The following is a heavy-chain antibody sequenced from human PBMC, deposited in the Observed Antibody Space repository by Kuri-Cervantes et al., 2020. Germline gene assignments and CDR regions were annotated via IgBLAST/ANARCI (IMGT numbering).Heavy chain of an antibody. V-gene: IGHV4-34*01. CDR1: GGSFSGYY. CDR2: INHSGST. J-gene: IGHJ4*02. D-gene: IGHD5-24*01. CDR3: ARLVPSTNIDY. Sequence: SETLSLTCAVYGGSFSGYYWSWIRQPPGKGLEWIGEINHSGSTNYNPSLKSRVTISVDTSKNQFSLKLSSVTAADTAVYYCARLVPSTNIDYWGQGTLVTDSS.